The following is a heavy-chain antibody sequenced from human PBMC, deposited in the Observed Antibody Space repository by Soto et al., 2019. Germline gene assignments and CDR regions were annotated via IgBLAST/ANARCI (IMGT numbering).Heavy chain of an antibody. CDR2: INSDGSTT. V-gene: IGHV3-74*01. Sequence: PGGSLRLSCAASGFTLSSYWMHWVRQAPGKGLVWVSRINSDGSTTNYADSVKGRFTISRDNARNTLYLQMDSLRADDTAVYYCVSISAGVWGQGTPVTVSS. CDR1: GFTLSSYW. CDR3: VSISAGV. D-gene: IGHD6-13*01. J-gene: IGHJ4*02.